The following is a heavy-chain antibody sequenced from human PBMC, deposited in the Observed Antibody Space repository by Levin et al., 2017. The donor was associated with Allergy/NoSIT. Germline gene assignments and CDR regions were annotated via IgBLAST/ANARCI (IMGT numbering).Heavy chain of an antibody. V-gene: IGHV4-59*01. J-gene: IGHJ6*02. D-gene: IGHD2-21*02. CDR2: IYYSGST. CDR1: GGSISNYH. Sequence: SETLSLTCTVSGGSISNYHLSWIRQPPGKGLEWIGYIYYSGSTNYNPSLKSRLTISVDTSKNQFSLELTSVTAADTAGYYCARERAVRAGDTFYYYGMDVWGQGTTVTVSS. CDR3: ARERAVRAGDTFYYYGMDV.